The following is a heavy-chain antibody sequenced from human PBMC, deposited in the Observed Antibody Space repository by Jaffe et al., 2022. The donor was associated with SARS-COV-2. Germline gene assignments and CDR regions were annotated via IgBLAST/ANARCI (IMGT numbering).Heavy chain of an antibody. D-gene: IGHD3-10*01. Sequence: QVHLQESGPGLVKPSETLSLTCTVSGGSISSFHWSWIRQPPGKGLEWVGYISYSGSTNYNPSLRGRVTISLDTPKNQFSLKLSSVTAADTAVYYCARTPIGRNWFDPWGQGTLVTVSS. V-gene: IGHV4-59*01. J-gene: IGHJ5*02. CDR3: ARTPIGRNWFDP. CDR1: GGSISSFH. CDR2: ISYSGST.